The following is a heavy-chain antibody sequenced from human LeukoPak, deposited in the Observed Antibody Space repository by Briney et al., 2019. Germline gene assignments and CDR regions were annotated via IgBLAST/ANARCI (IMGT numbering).Heavy chain of an antibody. V-gene: IGHV3-30-3*01. Sequence: GGSLRLSCAASGFTFSSYAMHWVRQAPGKGLEWVAVISYDGSNKYYADSVKGRFTISRDNSKNTLYLQMNSLRAEDTAVYYCARDPRYDILTGSPDYWGQGTLVTVSS. CDR3: ARDPRYDILTGSPDY. D-gene: IGHD3-9*01. CDR2: ISYDGSNK. J-gene: IGHJ4*02. CDR1: GFTFSSYA.